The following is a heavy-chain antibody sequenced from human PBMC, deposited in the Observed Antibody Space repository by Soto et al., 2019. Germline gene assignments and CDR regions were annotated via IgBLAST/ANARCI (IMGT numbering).Heavy chain of an antibody. CDR1: GGSFSGYY. J-gene: IGHJ5*02. Sequence: KPSETLSLTCAVYGGSFSGYYWSWIRQPPGKGLEWIGEINHSGSTNYNPSLKSRVNISVDTSKNQFSLKLSSVTAADTAVYYCARGSKLRTIFGVVIISWFDPWGQGTLVT. V-gene: IGHV4-34*01. D-gene: IGHD3-3*01. CDR2: INHSGST. CDR3: ARGSKLRTIFGVVIISWFDP.